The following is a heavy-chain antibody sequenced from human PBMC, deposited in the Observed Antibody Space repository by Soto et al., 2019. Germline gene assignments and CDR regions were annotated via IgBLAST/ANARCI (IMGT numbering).Heavy chain of an antibody. V-gene: IGHV3-48*01. CDR2: ISSTSSTI. D-gene: IGHD5-12*01. CDR1: GFTFSSYV. CDR3: ARDLILTSGYDNIFDC. J-gene: IGHJ4*02. Sequence: PGGSLRLSCVASGFTFSSYVIHWVRQAPGKGLEWVSYISSTSSTIYYADSVKGRFTISRDNAKNSLYLQRNSLRAEDTAVYYCARDLILTSGYDNIFDCWGQGT.